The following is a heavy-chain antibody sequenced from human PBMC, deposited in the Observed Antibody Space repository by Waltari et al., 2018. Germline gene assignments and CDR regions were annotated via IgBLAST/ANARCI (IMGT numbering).Heavy chain of an antibody. V-gene: IGHV4-31*01. CDR2: IYYSGGT. Sequence: QVQLQESGSGLVKPSQTLSLTCTVSGGYLRRGGYYLSWMRLHPRKGLEWIGYIYYSGGTYYNPSLKSLVTISVDTSKNQFALKLCSVTAADTSVYYCARSRDRGVITPFDLCGRGTLVTVSS. D-gene: IGHD3-10*01. CDR3: ARSRDRGVITPFDL. CDR1: GGYLRRGGYY. J-gene: IGHJ2*01.